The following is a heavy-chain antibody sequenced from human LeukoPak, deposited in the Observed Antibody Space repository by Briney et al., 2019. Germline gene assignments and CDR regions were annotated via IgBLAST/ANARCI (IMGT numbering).Heavy chain of an antibody. V-gene: IGHV4-59*01. Sequence: PSETLSLTCTVSGGSISSYYWSWIRQSPGKGLEWIGQIYNRGSTNYNSSLKSRVTLSIDTSKNQFSLKLSSVTAADTAVYFCARGGETYYAYWGQGSLVTVSS. J-gene: IGHJ4*02. D-gene: IGHD2-21*01. CDR2: IYNRGST. CDR3: ARGGETYYAY. CDR1: GGSISSYY.